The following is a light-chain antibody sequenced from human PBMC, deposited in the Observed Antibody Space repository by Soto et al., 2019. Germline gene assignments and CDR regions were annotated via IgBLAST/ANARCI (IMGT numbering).Light chain of an antibody. CDR2: GGF. Sequence: IVLTQSPGTLSVSPGERVILSCRASQTLRNKLAWYQQKPGQAPRLLIYGGFTRATGIPARFSGSGSGTEFTLTISSLQSEEFAIYYCQQHNAWPLTCGPVTKLDLK. J-gene: IGKJ3*01. CDR3: QQHNAWPLT. V-gene: IGKV3-15*01. CDR1: QTLRNK.